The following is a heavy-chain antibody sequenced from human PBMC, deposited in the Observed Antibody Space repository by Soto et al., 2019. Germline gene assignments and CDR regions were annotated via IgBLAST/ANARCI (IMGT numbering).Heavy chain of an antibody. CDR1: GYPVTAYY. V-gene: IGHV1-2*02. D-gene: IGHD3-3*01. Sequence: QLHLVQSGAVVKKPGASVTVSCSASGYPVTAYYMHWVRQAPGRGLEWMGGINPATGAAKYTQTFPGRVTMTRDPFTSTGFMELSGLTSEDTAVFYGSIGGGVGVAGSAAFDMWGQGTLVTVSS. J-gene: IGHJ3*02. CDR3: SIGGGVGVAGSAAFDM. CDR2: INPATGAA.